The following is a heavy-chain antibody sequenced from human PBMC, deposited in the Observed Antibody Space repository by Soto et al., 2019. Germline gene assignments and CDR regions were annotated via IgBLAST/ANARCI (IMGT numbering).Heavy chain of an antibody. CDR2: TYYRSKWYN. Sequence: SQTLSLTCAISVDIVSSNSAACNWIMQSPSRGLEWLGRTYYRSKWYNEYAPSLKSRMTINSDTSKNQFSLQLNSVTPEDTAVYYCAKGMLIRGYHYMDVWGQGTSVTVSS. V-gene: IGHV6-1*01. CDR1: VDIVSSNSAA. CDR3: AKGMLIRGYHYMDV. D-gene: IGHD3-10*01. J-gene: IGHJ6*03.